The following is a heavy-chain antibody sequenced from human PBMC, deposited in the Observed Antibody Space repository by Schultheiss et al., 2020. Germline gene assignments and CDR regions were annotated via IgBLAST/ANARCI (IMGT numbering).Heavy chain of an antibody. CDR3: ARDAYSSSWYGMDV. Sequence: SQTLSLTCAVYGGSFSGYYWSWIRQPPGKGLEWIGYIYYSGSTNYNPSLKSRVTMSVDTSKNQFSLKLSSVTAADTAVYYCARDAYSSSWYGMDVWGQGTTVTGYS. J-gene: IGHJ6*02. D-gene: IGHD6-13*01. CDR1: GGSFSGYY. V-gene: IGHV4-34*01. CDR2: IYYSGST.